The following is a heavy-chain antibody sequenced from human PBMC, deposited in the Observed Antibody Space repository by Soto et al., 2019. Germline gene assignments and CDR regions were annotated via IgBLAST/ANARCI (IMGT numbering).Heavy chain of an antibody. CDR1: GYTLTELS. D-gene: IGHD1-1*01. Sequence: ASVKVSCKVSGYTLTELSMHWVRQAPGKGLEWMGGFDPEDGETIYAQKFQGRVTMTEDTSTDTAYMELSSLRSEDTAVYYCATSRTIHWTSWNYYCYYGMDVWGQGTTVTVSS. V-gene: IGHV1-24*01. J-gene: IGHJ6*02. CDR3: ATSRTIHWTSWNYYCYYGMDV. CDR2: FDPEDGET.